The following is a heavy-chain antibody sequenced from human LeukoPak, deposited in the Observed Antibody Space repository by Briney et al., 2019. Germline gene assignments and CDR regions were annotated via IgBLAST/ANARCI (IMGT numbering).Heavy chain of an antibody. D-gene: IGHD4-17*01. CDR2: IYYSGST. J-gene: IGHJ4*02. CDR3: AGSDYGDVADY. Sequence: SETLSLTCTVSGGSISSSSYYWGWIRQPPGTGLEWIGSIYYSGSTYYNPSLKSRVTISVDTSKNQFSLKLSSVTAADTAVYYCAGSDYGDVADYWGQGTLVTVSS. CDR1: GGSISSSSYY. V-gene: IGHV4-39*07.